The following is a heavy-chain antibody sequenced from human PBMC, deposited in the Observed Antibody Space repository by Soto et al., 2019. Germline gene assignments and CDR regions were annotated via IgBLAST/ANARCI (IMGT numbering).Heavy chain of an antibody. CDR3: ARGQYYDILTGLQYYFDY. CDR2: IYYSGST. D-gene: IGHD3-9*01. Sequence: QVQLQESGPGLVKPSQTLSLTCTVSGGSISSGGYYWSWIRQHPGKGLEWIGYIYYSGSTYYNPSLTSRVTISVDPSKNQFSLKLSSVTAADTAVYYCARGQYYDILTGLQYYFDYWGQGTLVTVSS. J-gene: IGHJ4*02. CDR1: GGSISSGGYY. V-gene: IGHV4-31*03.